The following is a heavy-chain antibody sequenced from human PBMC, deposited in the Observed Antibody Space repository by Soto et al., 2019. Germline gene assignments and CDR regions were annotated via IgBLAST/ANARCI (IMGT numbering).Heavy chain of an antibody. Sequence: GGSLRLSCAASGFTFSSYGMHWVRQAPGKGLEWVAVISYDGSNKYYADSVKGRFTISRDNSKNTLYLQMNSLRAEDTAVYYCAKDLMVRGVIRFGFQHWGQGTLVTVSS. CDR1: GFTFSSYG. CDR2: ISYDGSNK. CDR3: AKDLMVRGVIRFGFQH. V-gene: IGHV3-30*18. J-gene: IGHJ1*01. D-gene: IGHD3-10*01.